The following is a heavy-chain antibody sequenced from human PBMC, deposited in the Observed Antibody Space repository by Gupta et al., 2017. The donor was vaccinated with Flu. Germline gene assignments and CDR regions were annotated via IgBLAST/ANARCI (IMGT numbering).Heavy chain of an antibody. J-gene: IGHJ4*02. D-gene: IGHD2-15*01. V-gene: IGHV1-69*06. CDR1: VGTFSSYA. Sequence: QVQLVQSGAEVKKPGSSVKVSCQASVGTFSSYAISWVRQAPGQGLEWMGGIIPIFGTANYAQKFQGRVTITADKSTSTAYMELSSLRSEDTAVYYCASLYCSGGSCSTIPFDYWGQGTLVTVSS. CDR2: IIPIFGTA. CDR3: ASLYCSGGSCSTIPFDY.